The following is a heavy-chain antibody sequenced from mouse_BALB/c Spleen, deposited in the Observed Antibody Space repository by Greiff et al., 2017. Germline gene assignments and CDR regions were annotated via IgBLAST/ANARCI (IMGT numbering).Heavy chain of an antibody. CDR1: GYTFTSYT. J-gene: IGHJ3*01. V-gene: IGHV1-4*02. CDR3: ARDGSSLAWFAD. CDR2: INPSSGYT. D-gene: IGHD1-1*01. Sequence: QVQLKESAAELARPGASVKMSCKASGYTFTSYTMHWVKQRPGQGLEWIGYINPSSGYTEYNQKFKDKTTLTADKSSSTAYMQLSSLTSEDSAVYYCARDGSSLAWFADWGQGTLVTVSA.